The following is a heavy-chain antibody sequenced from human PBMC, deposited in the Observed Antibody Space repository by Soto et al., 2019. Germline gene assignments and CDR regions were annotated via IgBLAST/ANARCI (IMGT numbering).Heavy chain of an antibody. V-gene: IGHV3-30-3*01. Sequence: PGGSLRLSYAASGFTFSGYALHWVRQAPGKGLEWVAVISYDGSNKYYADSVKGRFTISRDNSKNTLYLQMNSLRAEDTAVYYCARDRAHYYDSSGYFYWGQGTLVTVSS. CDR2: ISYDGSNK. CDR3: ARDRAHYYDSSGYFY. D-gene: IGHD3-22*01. J-gene: IGHJ4*02. CDR1: GFTFSGYA.